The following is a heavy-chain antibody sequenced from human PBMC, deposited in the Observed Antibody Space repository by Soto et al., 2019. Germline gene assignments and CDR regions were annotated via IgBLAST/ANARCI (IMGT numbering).Heavy chain of an antibody. Sequence: SVKVSCKASGGTFSSYAISWVRQAPGQGLEWMGGIIPIFGTANYAQKFQGRVTITADKSTSTAYMELSSLRSEDTAVYYCACTGEMATIQNAFDIWGQGTWSPSPQ. J-gene: IGHJ3*02. D-gene: IGHD5-12*01. CDR3: ACTGEMATIQNAFDI. CDR1: GGTFSSYA. CDR2: IIPIFGTA. V-gene: IGHV1-69*06.